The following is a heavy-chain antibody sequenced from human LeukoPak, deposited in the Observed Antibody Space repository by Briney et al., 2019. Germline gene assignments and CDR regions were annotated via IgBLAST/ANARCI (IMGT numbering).Heavy chain of an antibody. CDR1: GYSISSGYY. CDR3: ARMAPYYYYYYMDV. J-gene: IGHJ6*03. Sequence: KPSETLSLTCTVSGYSISSGYYWGWIRQPPGKGLEWIGSIYHSGSTYYNPSLKSRVTISVDTSKNQFSLKLSCVTAADTAVYYCARMAPYYYYYYMDVWGKGTTVTVSS. V-gene: IGHV4-38-2*02. D-gene: IGHD5-24*01. CDR2: IYHSGST.